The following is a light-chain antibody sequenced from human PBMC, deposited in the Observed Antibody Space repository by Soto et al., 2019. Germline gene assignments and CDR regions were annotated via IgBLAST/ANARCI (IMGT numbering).Light chain of an antibody. J-gene: IGLJ2*01. V-gene: IGLV2-14*03. CDR3: SSFTSRNTLV. CDR1: SSDIGGYNY. CDR2: DVS. Sequence: QSALTQPASVSGSPGQSITISCTGTSSDIGGYNYISWYQQHPGKVPKLMIYDVSHRPSGVSNRFSGSKSGNTASLTISGLQAEDEADYYCSSFTSRNTLVFGGGTKVTVL.